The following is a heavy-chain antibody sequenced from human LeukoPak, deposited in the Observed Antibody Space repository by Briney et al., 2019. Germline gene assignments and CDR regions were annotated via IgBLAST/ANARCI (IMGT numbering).Heavy chain of an antibody. V-gene: IGHV4-34*01. CDR3: ARGSTNKAAAGTALDY. Sequence: NPSETLSLTCAVYGGSFSGYFWSWIRQPPGKGLEWIGGSNHRGSTSYNPSLKSRVTISVDTSKNQVSLKLGSVTAADTAVYYCARGSTNKAAAGTALDYWGQGTLVTVSS. D-gene: IGHD6-13*01. J-gene: IGHJ4*02. CDR1: GGSFSGYF. CDR2: SNHRGST.